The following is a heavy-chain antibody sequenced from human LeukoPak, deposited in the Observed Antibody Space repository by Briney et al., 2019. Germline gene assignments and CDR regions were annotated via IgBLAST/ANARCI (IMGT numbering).Heavy chain of an antibody. CDR3: ARCLLYLWNRNFYYYMDV. J-gene: IGHJ6*03. CDR1: GFTFSSYS. V-gene: IGHV3-23*01. CDR2: ISVDDQGST. Sequence: PGGSLRLSCAASGFTFSSYSMNWVRQAPGKGLEWVSTISVDDQGSTYYTDSVKGRFTISRDTSQNTLSLQMNSLRGEDTAVYYCARCLLYLWNRNFYYYMDVWGKGTTVTVSS. D-gene: IGHD2-8*01.